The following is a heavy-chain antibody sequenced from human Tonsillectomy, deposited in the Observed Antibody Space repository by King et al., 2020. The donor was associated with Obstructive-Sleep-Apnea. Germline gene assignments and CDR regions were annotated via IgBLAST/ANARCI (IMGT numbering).Heavy chain of an antibody. V-gene: IGHV1-2*04. CDR3: ARDIGDYDYVWGSYPILDY. CDR2: INPNSGGT. J-gene: IGHJ4*02. D-gene: IGHD3-16*02. CDR1: GYTFTGYY. Sequence: VQLVESGAEVKKPGASVKVSCKASGYTFTGYYMHWVRQAPGQGLEWMGWINPNSGGTYYAQKFQGWVTMTRDTSISTAYMELSRLRSDDTAVYYCARDIGDYDYVWGSYPILDYWGQGTLVTVSS.